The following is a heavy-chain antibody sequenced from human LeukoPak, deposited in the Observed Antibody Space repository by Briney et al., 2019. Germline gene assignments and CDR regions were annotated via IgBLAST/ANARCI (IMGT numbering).Heavy chain of an antibody. CDR3: ARAGIAAPSVYYYYGMDV. CDR2: INHSGST. J-gene: IGHJ6*02. V-gene: IGHV4-34*01. D-gene: IGHD6-13*01. CDR1: GGSFSGYY. Sequence: PSETLSLTCAVYGGSFSGYYWSWIRQPPGKGLEWIGEINHSGSTNYNPSLKSRVTISVDTSKNQFSLKLSSVTAADTAVYYCARAGIAAPSVYYYYGMDVWGQGTTVTVSS.